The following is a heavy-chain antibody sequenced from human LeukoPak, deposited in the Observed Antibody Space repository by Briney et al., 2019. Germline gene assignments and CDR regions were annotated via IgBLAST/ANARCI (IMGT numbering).Heavy chain of an antibody. CDR1: GGTFSSYA. CDR3: ARGSPRDYYDSSGYFYT. J-gene: IGHJ5*02. D-gene: IGHD3-22*01. Sequence: ASVKVSCKASGGTFSSYAISWVRQAPGQGLEWVGGIIPIFGTANYAQKFQGRVTITADESTSTAYMELSSLRSEDTAVYYCARGSPRDYYDSSGYFYTWGQGTLVAVSS. CDR2: IIPIFGTA. V-gene: IGHV1-69*13.